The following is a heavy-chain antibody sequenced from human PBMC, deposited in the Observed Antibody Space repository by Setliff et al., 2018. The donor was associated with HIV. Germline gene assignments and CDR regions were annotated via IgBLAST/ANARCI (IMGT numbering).Heavy chain of an antibody. CDR2: IDYSGST. CDR1: GGSINDQY. J-gene: IGHJ3*02. Sequence: ETLSLTCTVPGGSINDQYFSWIRQSPGKGLEWIGSIDYSGSTKYNPSLNSRGTISIDTSKKQFSLHFYSVTAADTAVYYCARSRIRGYYDTSPAMAFDIWGQGTMVTVSS. V-gene: IGHV4-59*08. D-gene: IGHD3-22*01. CDR3: ARSRIRGYYDTSPAMAFDI.